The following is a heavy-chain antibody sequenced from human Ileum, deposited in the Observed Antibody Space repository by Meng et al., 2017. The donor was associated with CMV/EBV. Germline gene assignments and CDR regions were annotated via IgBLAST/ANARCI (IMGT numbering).Heavy chain of an antibody. D-gene: IGHD2-2*01. V-gene: IGHV3-30*02. J-gene: IGHJ6*01. CDR1: GFTFSSYG. Sequence: GGSLRLSCAASGFTFSSYGMHWVRQAPGKGLEWVAFIRYDGSNKYYADSVKGRFTISRDNSKNTLYLQMNSLRAEDTAVYYCAKDRSDIVVVRAASGPKLGMAVWGQGNTV. CDR2: IRYDGSNK. CDR3: AKDRSDIVVVRAASGPKLGMAV.